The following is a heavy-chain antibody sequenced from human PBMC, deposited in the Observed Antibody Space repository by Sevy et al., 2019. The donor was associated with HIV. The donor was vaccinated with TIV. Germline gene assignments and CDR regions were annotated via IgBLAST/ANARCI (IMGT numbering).Heavy chain of an antibody. D-gene: IGHD6-13*01. J-gene: IGHJ3*02. V-gene: IGHV1-69*13. CDR1: GGTFSSYA. Sequence: ASVKVSCKASGGTFSSYAISWVRQARGQGLEWMGGIIPIFGTANYAQKFQGRVTITADESTSTAYMELSSLRSEDTAVYYCARGVGGIAAADGAFDIWGQGTMVTVSS. CDR3: ARGVGGIAAADGAFDI. CDR2: IIPIFGTA.